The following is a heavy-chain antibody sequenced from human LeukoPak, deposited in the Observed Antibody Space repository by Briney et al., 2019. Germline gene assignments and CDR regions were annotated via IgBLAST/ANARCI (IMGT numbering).Heavy chain of an antibody. J-gene: IGHJ4*02. CDR1: GYTFTGYY. D-gene: IGHD4-17*01. Sequence: ASVKVSCKASGYTFTGYYTHWVRQAPGQGLEWMGIINPSGGSTSYAQKFQGRLTMTRGTSTSTVYVELSSLRSEDTAVYYCARDLYMTAVTTGYFDYWGQGTLVTVSS. CDR3: ARDLYMTAVTTGYFDY. V-gene: IGHV1-46*01. CDR2: INPSGGST.